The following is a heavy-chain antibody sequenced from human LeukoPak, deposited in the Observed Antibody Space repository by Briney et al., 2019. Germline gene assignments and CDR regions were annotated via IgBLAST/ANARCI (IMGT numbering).Heavy chain of an antibody. D-gene: IGHD5-18*01. CDR2: INPNSGGT. CDR1: GGTFSSYA. J-gene: IGHJ6*02. V-gene: IGHV1-2*02. CDR3: ARDLVHSQYNTAMAKDYYYGRDV. Sequence: GASVKVSSRAAGGTFSSYAICRVRQAPGQGLEWMGWINPNSGGTNYAQKFQGRVTMTRDTSISTAYIELSRLRSDDTAVYYCARDLVHSQYNTAMAKDYYYGRDVWGQGTTVSVSS.